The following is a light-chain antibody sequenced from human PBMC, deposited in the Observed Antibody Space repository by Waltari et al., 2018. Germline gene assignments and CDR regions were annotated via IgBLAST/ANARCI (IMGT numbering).Light chain of an antibody. CDR2: QST. V-gene: IGLV3-1*01. CDR1: QMGDKF. J-gene: IGLJ2*01. CDR3: QAWDTITGGV. Sequence: SYELTQPPSVSVSPGQPASITRSGHQMGDKFACWYQQKPGQSPVLVIYQSTKRPSGIPERFSGSNSGNTATLTISGTQAMDEADYYCQAWDTITGGVFGGGTKLTVL.